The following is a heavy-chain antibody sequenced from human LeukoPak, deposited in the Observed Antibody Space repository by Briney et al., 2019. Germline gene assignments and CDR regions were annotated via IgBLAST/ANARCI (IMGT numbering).Heavy chain of an antibody. Sequence: ASVKVSCKASGYTFTRYAMSWLRQAPGQGLEWMGWINTNTGSPTYAQGFTGRFVFSLDTSVSTAYLEISSLKAEDTAVYYCARDGSGGYYYYFDYWGQGTLVTVSS. CDR1: GYTFTRYA. J-gene: IGHJ4*02. CDR2: INTNTGSP. V-gene: IGHV7-4-1*02. D-gene: IGHD3-22*01. CDR3: ARDGSGGYYYYFDY.